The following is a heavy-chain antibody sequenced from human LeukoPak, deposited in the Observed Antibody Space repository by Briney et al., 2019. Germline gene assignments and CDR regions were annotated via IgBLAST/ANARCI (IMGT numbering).Heavy chain of an antibody. Sequence: SETLSLTSMVSGDSISSYYWSWIRQPPGKGLEGTGYIYHTGYTNYNPSLTGRATISVDTSKNQFFLKLTSVTAADTAVYYCARGMTTVTTSQHRGVYYFDYWGQGTLVTVSS. V-gene: IGHV4-59*12. CDR2: IYHTGYT. CDR3: ARGMTTVTTSQHRGVYYFDY. J-gene: IGHJ4*02. D-gene: IGHD4-17*01. CDR1: GDSISSYY.